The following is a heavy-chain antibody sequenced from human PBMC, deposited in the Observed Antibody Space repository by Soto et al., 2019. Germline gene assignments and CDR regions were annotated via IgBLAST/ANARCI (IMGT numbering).Heavy chain of an antibody. Sequence: QVQLVESGGGVVQPARSLRLSCAASGFTISSNAMHWVRQAPGKGLEWGAVMSYDGSNEYYADSVKGRFTISRDNSKNTLYLQMNSLRAEDTAVYYCARDSILSGTTRPPPLDYWGQGTLVTVSS. V-gene: IGHV3-30-3*01. CDR3: ARDSILSGTTRPPPLDY. D-gene: IGHD4-17*01. CDR1: GFTISSNA. J-gene: IGHJ4*02. CDR2: MSYDGSNE.